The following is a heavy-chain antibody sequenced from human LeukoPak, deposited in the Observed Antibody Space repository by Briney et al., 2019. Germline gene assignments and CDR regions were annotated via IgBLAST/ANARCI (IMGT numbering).Heavy chain of an antibody. Sequence: YADSVKGRFTISRDNSKNTVYLQMNSLRAEDTAVYYCARDFHCSSTSCYGYNWFDPWGQGTLVTVSS. D-gene: IGHD2-2*01. CDR3: ARDFHCSSTSCYGYNWFDP. J-gene: IGHJ5*02. V-gene: IGHV3-33*01.